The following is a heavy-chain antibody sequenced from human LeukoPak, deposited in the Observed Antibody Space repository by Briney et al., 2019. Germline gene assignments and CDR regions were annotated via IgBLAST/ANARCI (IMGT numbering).Heavy chain of an antibody. CDR1: GFTFSSYW. J-gene: IGHJ4*02. D-gene: IGHD1-26*01. CDR3: AREGGYSGSYRDCYFDY. CDR2: INSDGSST. V-gene: IGHV3-74*01. Sequence: GGSLRLSCAASGFTFSSYWVHWVRQAPGKGLVWVSRINSDGSSTSYADSVKGRFTISRDNAKNTLYLQMNSLRAEDTAVYYCAREGGYSGSYRDCYFDYWGQGTLVTVSS.